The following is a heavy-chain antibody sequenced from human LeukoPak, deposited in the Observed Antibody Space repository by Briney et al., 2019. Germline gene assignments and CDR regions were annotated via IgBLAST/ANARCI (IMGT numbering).Heavy chain of an antibody. V-gene: IGHV3-74*01. Sequence: PGGSLRLSCAASGFTFSRYWMHWVRQTPGKGLVWVARVATDGSRTTYADSVRGRFAISRDNAKNSLYLQMNSLRAEDTAVYYCARSRDYGGRYYNYYVMDVWGQGTTVTVSS. CDR1: GFTFSRYW. CDR3: ARSRDYGGRYYNYYVMDV. J-gene: IGHJ6*02. CDR2: VATDGSRT. D-gene: IGHD4/OR15-4a*01.